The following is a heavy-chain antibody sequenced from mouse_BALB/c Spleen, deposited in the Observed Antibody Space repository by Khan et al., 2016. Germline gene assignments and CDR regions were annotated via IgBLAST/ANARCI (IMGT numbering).Heavy chain of an antibody. CDR3: TRRGPRYYFGSSYGY. Sequence: EVQLQESGAELVKPGASVKLSCTASGFNIKDTYMHWVRQRPEQGLEWIGRIDPGNGDARYDPKFQDKATITADTSSNTAYLQLSSLTSEDTGVYSCTRRGPRYYFGSSYGYWGQGTTLTVSS. J-gene: IGHJ2*01. D-gene: IGHD1-1*01. V-gene: IGHV14-3*02. CDR2: IDPGNGDA. CDR1: GFNIKDTY.